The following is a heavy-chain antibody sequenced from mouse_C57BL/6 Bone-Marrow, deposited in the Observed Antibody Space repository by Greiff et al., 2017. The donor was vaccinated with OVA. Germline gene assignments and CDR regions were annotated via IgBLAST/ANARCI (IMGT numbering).Heavy chain of an antibody. CDR1: GYSITSGYY. CDR2: ISYDGSN. V-gene: IGHV3-6*01. J-gene: IGHJ2*01. Sequence: EVKLQESGPGLVKPSQSLSLSCSVTGYSITSGYYWYWIRQPPGNKLEWMGYISYDGSNNYNPSLKNRISITRDTSKNQFFLKLNSVTTEDTATYYCAGDRKGITPGYFDYWGQGTTLTVSS. CDR3: AGDRKGITPGYFDY. D-gene: IGHD1-1*01.